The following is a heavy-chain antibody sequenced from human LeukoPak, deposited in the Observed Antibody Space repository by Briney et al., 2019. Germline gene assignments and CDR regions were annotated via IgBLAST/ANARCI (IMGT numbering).Heavy chain of an antibody. J-gene: IGHJ4*02. V-gene: IGHV3-11*01. D-gene: IGHD6-19*01. CDR2: ITGSGTTK. Sequence: GGSLRLSCAASGFTFSDYYMSWTRQAPGKGLEWVSYITGSGTTKYYADSVKGRFTISRDNAKNSLYLQMNSLRVEDTAVYYCARDSNGCPGCVWGQGTLVTVSS. CDR1: GFTFSDYY. CDR3: ARDSNGCPGCV.